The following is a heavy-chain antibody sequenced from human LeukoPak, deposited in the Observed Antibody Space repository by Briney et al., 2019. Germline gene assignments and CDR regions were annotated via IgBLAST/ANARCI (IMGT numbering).Heavy chain of an antibody. Sequence: GASVKVSCKASGYTFTSYYMHWVRQAPGQGLEWMGIINPSGGSTSYAQKFQGRVTMTRDTSTSTVYMELSSLRSEDTAVYYCARGVREDTAMGDYYYYYYMDVWGKGTTVTVSS. J-gene: IGHJ6*03. D-gene: IGHD5-18*01. CDR3: ARGVREDTAMGDYYYYYYMDV. CDR1: GYTFTSYY. V-gene: IGHV1-46*01. CDR2: INPSGGST.